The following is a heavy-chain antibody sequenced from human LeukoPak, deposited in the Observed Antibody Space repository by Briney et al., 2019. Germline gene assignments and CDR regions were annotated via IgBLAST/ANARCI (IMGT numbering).Heavy chain of an antibody. CDR3: ARVYSSGWGFDY. V-gene: IGHV1-69*01. D-gene: IGHD6-19*01. J-gene: IGHJ4*02. CDR1: GGTFSSYA. CDR2: IIPIFGTA. Sequence: GASVKVSCKASGGTFSSYAINWVRQAPGQGLEWVGGIIPIFGTANYAQKFQGRVTITADESTSTAYMELSSLRSEDTAVYYCARVYSSGWGFDYWGQGTLVTVSS.